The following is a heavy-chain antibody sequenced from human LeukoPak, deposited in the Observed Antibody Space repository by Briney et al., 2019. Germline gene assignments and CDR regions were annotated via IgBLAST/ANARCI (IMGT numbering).Heavy chain of an antibody. J-gene: IGHJ3*02. CDR3: ARCRGGYYSDAFDI. CDR2: ISPGDSDT. D-gene: IGHD3-22*01. V-gene: IGHV5-51*01. CDR1: GYSFTSYW. Sequence: GESLKISCKSSGYSFTSYWIGWVRQMPGKGLEWAGIISPGDSDTRHSPSFQGQVTISADKSISTAYLQWSSLKASDTAMYYCARCRGGYYSDAFDIWGQGTMVTVSS.